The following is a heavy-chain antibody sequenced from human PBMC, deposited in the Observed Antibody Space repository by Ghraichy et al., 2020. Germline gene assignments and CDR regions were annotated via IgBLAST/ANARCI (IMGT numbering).Heavy chain of an antibody. CDR3: AREKSATNALDF. CDR2: IKGDGSEI. V-gene: IGHV3-7*01. CDR1: GFTFSISW. Sequence: GGSLRLSCAASGFTFSISWMSWVRQAPGKGLEWVANIKGDGSEIHYVDSVKGRFTISRDNVKNSLYLQINDLRGDDTAVYYCAREKSATNALDFWGQGTLVTVSS. J-gene: IGHJ4*02. D-gene: IGHD2-15*01.